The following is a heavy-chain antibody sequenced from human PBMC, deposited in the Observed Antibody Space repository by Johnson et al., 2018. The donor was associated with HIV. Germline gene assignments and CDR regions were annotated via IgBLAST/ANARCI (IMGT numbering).Heavy chain of an antibody. CDR2: ISYDGSNK. CDR3: ARD. Sequence: QMQLVETGGDLIQPGGSLRLSCAASGFTVSSYAVHWVRQAPGKGLEWVAVISYDGSNKYYTDSVKGRFTILRDNSKNTLYLQMNSLRAEDTAVYYCARDWGQGTMVTVSS. CDR1: GFTVSSYA. V-gene: IGHV3-30*04. J-gene: IGHJ3*01.